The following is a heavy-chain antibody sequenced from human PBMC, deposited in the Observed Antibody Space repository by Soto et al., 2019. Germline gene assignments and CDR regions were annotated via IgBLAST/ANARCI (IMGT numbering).Heavy chain of an antibody. CDR1: GFTFSSYA. V-gene: IGHV3-23*01. Sequence: GGSLRLSCAASGFTFSSYALSWVRQAPGKGLEWVSAISGSSSSYYADSVEGRFTISRDNSKNTLYLQMNSLRAEDTALYYCAKGRLPVDDYFYYMDVWGKGTTVTVSS. CDR3: AKGRLPVDDYFYYMDV. CDR2: ISGSSSS. J-gene: IGHJ6*03. D-gene: IGHD4-17*01.